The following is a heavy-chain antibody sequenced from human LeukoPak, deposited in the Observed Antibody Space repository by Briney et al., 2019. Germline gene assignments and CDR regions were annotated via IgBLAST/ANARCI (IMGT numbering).Heavy chain of an antibody. Sequence: PGGSLRLTCAASGFTFSSYGMHWVRQAPGKGLEWVAVIWYDGSNKYYADSVKGQFTISRDNSKNTLYLQMNSLRAEGTAVYYCAREGGGNSEDWYFDLWGRGTLVTVSS. V-gene: IGHV3-33*01. D-gene: IGHD4-23*01. CDR3: AREGGGNSEDWYFDL. J-gene: IGHJ2*01. CDR1: GFTFSSYG. CDR2: IWYDGSNK.